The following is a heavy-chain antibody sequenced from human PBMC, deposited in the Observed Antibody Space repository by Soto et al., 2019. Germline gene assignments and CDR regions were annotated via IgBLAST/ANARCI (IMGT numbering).Heavy chain of an antibody. Sequence: EVQLLESGGGLVQPEGSLRLSCAASGFGFTYYAMSWVRQAPGKGLEWVSSISASGAKTRYADFVKGRFSTSRDNSENTLFLQLSRLTAEDSASYYCAKDYGDYPGYKGFDAWGHGTVVTVSS. V-gene: IGHV3-23*01. J-gene: IGHJ3*01. CDR1: GFGFTYYA. CDR2: ISASGAKT. D-gene: IGHD4-17*01. CDR3: AKDYGDYPGYKGFDA.